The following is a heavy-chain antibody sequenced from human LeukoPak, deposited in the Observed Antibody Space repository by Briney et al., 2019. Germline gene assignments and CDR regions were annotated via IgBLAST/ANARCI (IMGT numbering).Heavy chain of an antibody. V-gene: IGHV1-2*06. D-gene: IGHD2-2*01. CDR3: ARDGGWYQLLWWFDP. J-gene: IGHJ5*02. CDR2: INPNSGAT. Sequence: ASVKVSCKASRYTFTGYYMHWVRQAPGQGLEWMGRINPNSGATKYAQKFQGRVTMTRDTSISTAYMEVSRLRFDDTAVYYCARDGGWYQLLWWFDPWGQGTLVTVSS. CDR1: RYTFTGYY.